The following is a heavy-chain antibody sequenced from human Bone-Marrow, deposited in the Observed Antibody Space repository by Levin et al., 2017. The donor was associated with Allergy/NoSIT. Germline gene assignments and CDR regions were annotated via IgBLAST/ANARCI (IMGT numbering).Heavy chain of an antibody. CDR2: VYYSGTT. J-gene: IGHJ6*02. CDR3: ARDWDLDCTGGSCPRMDV. Sequence: SETLSLTCNVSGGSITFNYWSWIRQPPGKGLEWIGYVYYSGTTNYNPSLKSRVTMSVDTPNNQFSLNLYHVTAAETAVYYCARDWDLDCTGGSCPRMDVWGQGTMVTVSS. CDR1: GGSITFNY. D-gene: IGHD2-15*01. V-gene: IGHV4-59*01.